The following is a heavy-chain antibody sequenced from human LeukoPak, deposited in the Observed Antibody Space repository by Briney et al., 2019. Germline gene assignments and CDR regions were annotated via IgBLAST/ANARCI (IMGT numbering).Heavy chain of an antibody. D-gene: IGHD1-26*01. CDR2: ISGSGGST. V-gene: IGHV3-23*01. Sequence: GGSLRLSCAASGFTFSSYGMSWVRQAPGKGLEWVSAISGSGGSTYYADSVKGRFTISRDNSKNTLYLQMNSLRAEDTAVYYCAKDIFPTTTSSTAENVYWGQGTLVTVSS. J-gene: IGHJ4*02. CDR1: GFTFSSYG. CDR3: AKDIFPTTTSSTAENVY.